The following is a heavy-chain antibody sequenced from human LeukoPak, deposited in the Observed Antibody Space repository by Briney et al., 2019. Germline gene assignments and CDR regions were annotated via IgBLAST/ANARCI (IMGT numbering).Heavy chain of an antibody. D-gene: IGHD3-9*01. CDR2: LYSYDDK. Sequence: SGPTLVKPTQTLTLTCTFSGFSLSTSGVGVGWIRQPPGKALEWLPLLYSYDDKRYSPSLKSRLTITKDTSKNQVVLTMTNMDPVDTATYYCAHRRPAYYDILTGYGGFDPWGQGTLVTVSS. V-gene: IGHV2-5*01. CDR3: AHRRPAYYDILTGYGGFDP. J-gene: IGHJ5*02. CDR1: GFSLSTSGVG.